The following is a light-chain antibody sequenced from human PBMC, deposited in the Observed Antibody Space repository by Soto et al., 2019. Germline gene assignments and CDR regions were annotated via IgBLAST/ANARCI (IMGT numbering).Light chain of an antibody. CDR1: QDIATY. CDR2: DAS. V-gene: IGKV1-33*01. J-gene: IGKJ1*01. Sequence: DIQMTQYTSSLSASVGNRVTITCQASQDIATYLNWYQQKPGKAPNLLIYDASNLETGVPSRFSGGGSGTHFTFTISNLQPEDIATYYCQQYDNLPPSWTFGQGTKVDI. CDR3: QQYDNLPPSWT.